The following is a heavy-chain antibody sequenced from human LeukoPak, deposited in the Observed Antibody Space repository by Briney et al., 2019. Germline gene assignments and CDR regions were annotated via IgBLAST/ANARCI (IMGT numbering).Heavy chain of an antibody. J-gene: IGHJ4*02. D-gene: IGHD1-1*01. CDR3: TTDPQSRGGVYNWNDGTYHDY. V-gene: IGHV3-15*01. Sequence: DPGGSLRLSCAASGFTFSNAWMSWVRQAPGKGLEWVGRIKGKTDGCTTDYAAPVKGRFTISRDDSKNTLYLQMNSLKTEDTAVYYCTTDPQSRGGVYNWNDGTYHDYWGQGTLVTVSS. CDR2: IKGKTDGCTT. CDR1: GFTFSNAW.